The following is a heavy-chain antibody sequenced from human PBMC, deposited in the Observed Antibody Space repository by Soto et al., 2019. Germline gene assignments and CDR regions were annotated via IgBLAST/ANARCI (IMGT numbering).Heavy chain of an antibody. J-gene: IGHJ6*02. CDR3: AKLDEGGLQYAYYAMDV. D-gene: IGHD2-15*01. V-gene: IGHV3-30*18. CDR2: LLYDGSNK. CDR1: GFTFSNYG. Sequence: GGSLRLSCVASGFTFSNYGMHWVRQAPGKGLEWVAVLLYDGSNKYYADSVKGRFTISRDNSKNTLYLQMTSLRTEDTALYYCAKLDEGGLQYAYYAMDVWGQGTTVTVSS.